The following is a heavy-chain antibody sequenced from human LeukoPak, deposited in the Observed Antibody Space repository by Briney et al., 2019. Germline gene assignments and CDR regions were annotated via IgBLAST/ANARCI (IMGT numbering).Heavy chain of an antibody. CDR1: GGSISSGDYY. D-gene: IGHD3-10*01. J-gene: IGHJ6*02. V-gene: IGHV4-30-4*01. CDR3: ARMNGGFRGYTMDV. Sequence: SETLSLTCTVSGGSISSGDYYWSWIRQPPGKGLEWIGYIYYSGSTYYNPSLKSRVTISVDTSKNQFSLKLSSVTAADTAVYYCARMNGGFRGYTMDVWGLGTTVTVSS. CDR2: IYYSGST.